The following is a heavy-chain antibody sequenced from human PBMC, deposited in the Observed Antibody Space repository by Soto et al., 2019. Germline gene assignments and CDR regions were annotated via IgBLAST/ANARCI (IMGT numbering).Heavy chain of an antibody. CDR1: GFTSSSYA. Sequence: GGSLRLSCAASGFTSSSYAMHWVRQAPGKGLEWVAVISYDGSNKYYADSVKGRFTISRDNSKNTLYLQMNSLRAEDTAVYYCAREGITMIVVVMFDYWGQGTLVTVSS. CDR3: AREGITMIVVVMFDY. V-gene: IGHV3-30-3*01. J-gene: IGHJ4*02. CDR2: ISYDGSNK. D-gene: IGHD3-22*01.